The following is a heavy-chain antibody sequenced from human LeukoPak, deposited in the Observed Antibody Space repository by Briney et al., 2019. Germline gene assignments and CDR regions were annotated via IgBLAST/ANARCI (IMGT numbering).Heavy chain of an antibody. D-gene: IGHD1-26*01. Sequence: PGGSLRLACAASGFRFSSYAMSWVRQAPGKGLEWVSAISGSGGSTYYADSVKGRFTISRDNSKNTLYLQMNSLRAEDTAVYYCAKDQAWELQGNYFDYWGQGTLVTVSS. V-gene: IGHV3-23*01. CDR1: GFRFSSYA. CDR3: AKDQAWELQGNYFDY. J-gene: IGHJ4*02. CDR2: ISGSGGST.